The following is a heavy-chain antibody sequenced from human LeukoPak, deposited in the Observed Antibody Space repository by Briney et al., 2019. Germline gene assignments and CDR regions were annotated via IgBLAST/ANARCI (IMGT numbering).Heavy chain of an antibody. CDR2: MYYSGST. J-gene: IGHJ4*02. CDR3: ARHGDRSSWSYFDY. V-gene: IGHV4-39*07. Sequence: PSETLSLTCTVSGGSISSSSNYWGWIRQPPGKGLEWIGSMYYSGSTYYNPSLKSRVTISVDTSKNQFSLKVTSVTAADTAVYYCARHGDRSSWSYFDYWGQGTLVSVSS. CDR1: GGSISSSSNY. D-gene: IGHD6-13*01.